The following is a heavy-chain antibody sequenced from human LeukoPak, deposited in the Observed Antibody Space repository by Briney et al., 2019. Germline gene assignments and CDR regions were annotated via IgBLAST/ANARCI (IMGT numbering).Heavy chain of an antibody. CDR3: VTSTGQQFIPYDY. J-gene: IGHJ4*02. Sequence: GGSLRLSCAASGFNVSSNYMTWIRHATGKGLEWVSLIYGADAAYYAESVRGRFMISRDNLKNTLFLQMNSLRVEDAALYYCVTSTGQQFIPYDYWGQGTHVTVSS. CDR2: IYGADAA. V-gene: IGHV3-66*02. D-gene: IGHD6-13*01. CDR1: GFNVSSNY.